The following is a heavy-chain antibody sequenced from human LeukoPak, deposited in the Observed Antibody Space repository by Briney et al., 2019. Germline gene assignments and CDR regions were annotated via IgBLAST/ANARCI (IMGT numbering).Heavy chain of an antibody. CDR2: IYYSGST. J-gene: IGHJ4*02. Sequence: PSETLSPTCTVSGGSISSYYWSWIRQPPGKGLERIGYIYYSGSTNYNPSLKSRVTISVDTSKNQFSLKLSSVTAADTAVYYCARVYEEGPQYYFDYWGQGTLVTVSS. D-gene: IGHD2-8*01. CDR1: GGSISSYY. V-gene: IGHV4-59*01. CDR3: ARVYEEGPQYYFDY.